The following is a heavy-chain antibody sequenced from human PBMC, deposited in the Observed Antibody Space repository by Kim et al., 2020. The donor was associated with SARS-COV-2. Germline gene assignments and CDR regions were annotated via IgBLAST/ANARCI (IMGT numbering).Heavy chain of an antibody. CDR1: GGTFSSYA. CDR3: ARSEHRDDFWSGYYTGYYYGMDV. D-gene: IGHD3-3*01. CDR2: IIPIFGTA. Sequence: SVKVSCKASGGTFSSYAISWVRQAPGQGLEWMGGIIPIFGTANYAQKFQGRVTITADESTSTAYMELSSLRSEDTAVYYCARSEHRDDFWSGYYTGYYYGMDVWGQGTTVTVSS. J-gene: IGHJ6*02. V-gene: IGHV1-69*13.